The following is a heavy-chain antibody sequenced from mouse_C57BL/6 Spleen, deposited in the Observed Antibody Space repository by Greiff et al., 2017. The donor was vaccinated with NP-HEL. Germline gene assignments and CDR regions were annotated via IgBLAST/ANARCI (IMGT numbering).Heavy chain of an antibody. J-gene: IGHJ4*01. CDR1: GFTFTDYY. CDR2: IRNKANGYTT. D-gene: IGHD1-1*01. Sequence: DVQLVESGGGLVQPGGSLSLSCAASGFTFTDYYMSWVRQPPGKALEWLGFIRNKANGYTTEYSASVKGRFTISRDNSQSILYLQMNALRAEDSATYYCARYRPGSSYVNAMDYWGQGTSVTVSS. V-gene: IGHV7-3*01. CDR3: ARYRPGSSYVNAMDY.